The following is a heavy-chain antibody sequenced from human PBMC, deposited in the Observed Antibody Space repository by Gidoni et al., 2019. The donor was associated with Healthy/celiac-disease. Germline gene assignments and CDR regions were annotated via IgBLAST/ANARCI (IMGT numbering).Heavy chain of an antibody. CDR2: INHSGST. CDR3: ARVVAGTGYYYYYGMDV. D-gene: IGHD6-19*01. CDR1: GGSFSGYY. Sequence: QVQLQQWGAGLLKPSETLSLTCAVYGGSFSGYYWSWIRQPPGKGLEWIGEINHSGSTNYNPSLKSRVTISVDTSKNQFSLKLSSVTAADTAVYYCARVVAGTGYYYYYGMDVWGQGTTVTVSS. J-gene: IGHJ6*02. V-gene: IGHV4-34*01.